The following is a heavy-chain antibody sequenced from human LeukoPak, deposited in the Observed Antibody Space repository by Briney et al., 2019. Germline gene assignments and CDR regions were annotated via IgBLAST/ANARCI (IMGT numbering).Heavy chain of an antibody. CDR1: GGSISSYY. J-gene: IGHJ4*02. D-gene: IGHD3-10*01. V-gene: IGHV4-59*01. Sequence: SETLSLTCTVSGGSISSYYWSWIRQPPGKGLEWIGYIYYSGSTNYNPSLKGRVTISVDTSKNQFSLKLSSVTAADTAVYYCARDHYYGSGRFDYWGQGTLVTVSS. CDR2: IYYSGST. CDR3: ARDHYYGSGRFDY.